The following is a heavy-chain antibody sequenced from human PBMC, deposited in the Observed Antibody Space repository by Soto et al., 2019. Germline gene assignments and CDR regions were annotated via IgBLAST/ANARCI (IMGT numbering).Heavy chain of an antibody. CDR2: IDPSDSYT. J-gene: IGHJ6*02. Sequence: GESLKISCKGSGYRFTRYWISWVRQMPGKGLEWMGRIDPSDSYTNYSPSFQGHVTISADKSISTAYLQWSSLKASDTAMYYCASPQQLWGMDVWGQGTTVTVSS. D-gene: IGHD6-13*01. CDR1: GYRFTRYW. CDR3: ASPQQLWGMDV. V-gene: IGHV5-10-1*01.